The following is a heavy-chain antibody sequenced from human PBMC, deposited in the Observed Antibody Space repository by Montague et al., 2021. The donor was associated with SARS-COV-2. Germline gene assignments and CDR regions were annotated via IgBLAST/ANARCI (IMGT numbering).Heavy chain of an antibody. J-gene: IGHJ6*02. CDR3: AKDRVPSSSWYDGMDV. CDR2: VYSGGTTT. D-gene: IGHD6-13*01. V-gene: IGHV3-23*03. CDR1: EFTFSSYP. Sequence: SLRLSCAASEFTFSSYPMTWVRQAPGKGLEWVSVVYSGGTTTYYXXSFNCRFTMSRDNSNNTLYLEMNSLRAEDTAIYYCAKDRVPSSSWYDGMDVWGQGTTVIVSS.